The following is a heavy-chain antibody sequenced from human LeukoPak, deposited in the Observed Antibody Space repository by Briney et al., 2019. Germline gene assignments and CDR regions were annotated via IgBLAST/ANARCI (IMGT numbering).Heavy chain of an antibody. J-gene: IGHJ3*02. V-gene: IGHV3-13*01. Sequence: GGSLRLSCAASGFTFSSYDMHWVRQSTGKGLEWVSAIGTTGDTYYPGSVKGRFTISRENAKNSLYLQMNSLRAGDTAVYYCARAGKDAFDIWGQGTMVTVSS. CDR2: IGTTGDT. CDR3: ARAGKDAFDI. D-gene: IGHD3-10*01. CDR1: GFTFSSYD.